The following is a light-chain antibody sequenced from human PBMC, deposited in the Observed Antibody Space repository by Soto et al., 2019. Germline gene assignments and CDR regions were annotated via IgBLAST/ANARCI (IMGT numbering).Light chain of an antibody. V-gene: IGKV3-15*01. CDR2: GAS. J-gene: IGKJ1*01. CDR3: QQYNKWPQT. Sequence: VMTQAPATLSVSPGERDTLSCRASQTINNNIAWYQLKDGQVPRLLIYGASNRATDSPVRLSGSGSGTEFTHTISSLQSEDFAEYHCQQYNKWPQTFGQGTKVDIK. CDR1: QTINNN.